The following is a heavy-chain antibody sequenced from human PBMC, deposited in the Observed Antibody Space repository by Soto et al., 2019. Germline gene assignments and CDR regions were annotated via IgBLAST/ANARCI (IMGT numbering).Heavy chain of an antibody. V-gene: IGHV1-69*01. D-gene: IGHD6-13*01. J-gene: IGHJ5*02. Sequence: QVQLVQSGAEVKKPGASVMVSCKASGGALSSYTISWVRQAPGQGFEWLGGIIPVFGTVKYAQRFQGSVTITPDESTGTVYTELSSLRSEETAVYYCARGNQYSSSWYTWFDPWGQGTLVIVSS. CDR1: GGALSSYT. CDR2: IIPVFGTV. CDR3: ARGNQYSSSWYTWFDP.